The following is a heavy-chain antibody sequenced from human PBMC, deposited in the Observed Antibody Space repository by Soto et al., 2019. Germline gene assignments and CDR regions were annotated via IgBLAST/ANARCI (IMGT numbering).Heavy chain of an antibody. Sequence: GASVKVSCKASGYTFTSYYMHWVRQAPGQGLEWMGMIGPSGGSTTYAQNFQGRVTMTRDTSISTAYMELSRLRSDDTAVYYCARNGGSAATYYDYIWGSYRSDAFDIWGQGTMVTVSS. CDR1: GYTFTSYY. J-gene: IGHJ3*02. V-gene: IGHV1-2*02. D-gene: IGHD3-16*02. CDR2: IGPSGGST. CDR3: ARNGGSAATYYDYIWGSYRSDAFDI.